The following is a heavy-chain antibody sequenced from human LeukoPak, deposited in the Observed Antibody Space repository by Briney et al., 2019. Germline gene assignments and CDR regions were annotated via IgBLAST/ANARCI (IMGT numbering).Heavy chain of an antibody. D-gene: IGHD6-13*01. CDR2: ISSSSSYI. CDR1: GFTFSSYS. Sequence: GGSLRLSCAASGFTFSSYSMNWVRQAPGKGLEWVSSISSSSSYIYYADSVKGRFTISRDNAKNSLYLQTNSLRAEDTAVYYCASASIAAAHFDYWGQGTLVTVSS. J-gene: IGHJ4*02. CDR3: ASASIAAAHFDY. V-gene: IGHV3-21*01.